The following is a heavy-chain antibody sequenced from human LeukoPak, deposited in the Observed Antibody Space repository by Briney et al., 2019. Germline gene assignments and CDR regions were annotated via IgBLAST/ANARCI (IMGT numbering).Heavy chain of an antibody. Sequence: PGGSLRLSCAASGFTFSSYAMTWVRQAPGKGLEWVSAISSSGDSTYYADSAKGRFSASRDNSKNTLSLQMNSLRLEDTAVYYCAKDAWSMNGIYDPFDIWGQGIMVTVSS. CDR2: ISSSGDST. J-gene: IGHJ3*02. V-gene: IGHV3-23*01. CDR3: AKDAWSMNGIYDPFDI. CDR1: GFTFSSYA. D-gene: IGHD2-8*01.